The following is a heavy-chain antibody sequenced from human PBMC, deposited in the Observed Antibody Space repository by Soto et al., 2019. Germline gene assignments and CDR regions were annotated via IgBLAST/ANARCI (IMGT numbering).Heavy chain of an antibody. CDR1: GGTFSSYA. CDR2: IIPIFGTA. J-gene: IGHJ5*02. Sequence: SVKVSCKASGGTFSSYAISWVRQAPGQGLEWMGGIIPIFGTANYAQKFQGRVTITADESTSTAYMELSSLRSEDTAVYYCARTGRWLQFAWFDPWGQGTLVTVSS. V-gene: IGHV1-69*13. D-gene: IGHD5-12*01. CDR3: ARTGRWLQFAWFDP.